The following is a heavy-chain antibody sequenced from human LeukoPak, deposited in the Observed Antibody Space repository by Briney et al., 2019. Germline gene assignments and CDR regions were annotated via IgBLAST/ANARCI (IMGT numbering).Heavy chain of an antibody. CDR3: ARVSQQLVTQHYYYYYMDV. V-gene: IGHV4-34*01. J-gene: IGHJ6*03. CDR1: GGSFSGYY. CDR2: IKHSGST. Sequence: SETLSLTCAVYGGSFSGYYWSWIRQPPGKGLEWIGEIKHSGSTNYNPSLKSRLTISVDTSKNQFSLKLSSVTAADTAVYYCARVSQQLVTQHYYYYYMDVWGKGTTVTVSS. D-gene: IGHD6-13*01.